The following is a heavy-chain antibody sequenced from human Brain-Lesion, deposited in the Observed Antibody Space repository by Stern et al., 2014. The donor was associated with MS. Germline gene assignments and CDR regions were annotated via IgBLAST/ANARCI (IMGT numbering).Heavy chain of an antibody. CDR1: GLSFSDSW. J-gene: IGHJ4*02. CDR3: ARGRDYFGP. CDR2: IKQDGSEK. Sequence: EVQLVESGGGLAQPGGSLRLSCAASGLSFSDSWMSWVRQAPGKGLEWVAYIKQDGSEKYYWDPVKGRFTISRDNTKNSLSLQMNSLRAEDTAFYYCARGRDYFGPWGQGTLVTVSS. V-gene: IGHV3-7*01.